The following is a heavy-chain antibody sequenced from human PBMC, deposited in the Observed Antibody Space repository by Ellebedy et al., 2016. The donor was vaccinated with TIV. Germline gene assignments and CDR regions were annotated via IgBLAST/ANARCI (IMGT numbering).Heavy chain of an antibody. J-gene: IGHJ3*02. Sequence: GESLKISXKGSGYSFTRYWIGWVRQMPGKGLEWMGIIYPGDSDTRYSPSFQGQVTISADKSISTAYLQWSSLKASDTAMYYCARAPQYQLRAFDIWGQGTMVTVSS. V-gene: IGHV5-51*01. CDR2: IYPGDSDT. CDR3: ARAPQYQLRAFDI. D-gene: IGHD2-2*01. CDR1: GYSFTRYW.